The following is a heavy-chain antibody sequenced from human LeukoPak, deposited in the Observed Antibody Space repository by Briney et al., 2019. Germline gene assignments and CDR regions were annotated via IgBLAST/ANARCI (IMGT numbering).Heavy chain of an antibody. Sequence: SETLSLTCTVSGDSISTSNSYWGWIRQPPGKGLEWIGNIFYSGSTYYSPSLRSRVTISLDTSRNQFSLKLSSVTAADTAVYYCARRVGITMVRGVIAWFDPWGQGTLVTVSS. D-gene: IGHD3-10*01. V-gene: IGHV4-39*07. CDR3: ARRVGITMVRGVIAWFDP. J-gene: IGHJ5*02. CDR2: IFYSGST. CDR1: GDSISTSNSY.